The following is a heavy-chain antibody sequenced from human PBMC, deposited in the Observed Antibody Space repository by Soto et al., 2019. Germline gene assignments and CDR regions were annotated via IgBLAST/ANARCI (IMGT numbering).Heavy chain of an antibody. J-gene: IGHJ4*02. CDR3: AKPRIQLWTWYYFDY. Sequence: GGSLRLSCAASGFTFSSYAMSWVRQAPGKGLEWVSAISGSGGSTYYADSVKGRFTISRDNSKNTLYLQMNSLRAEDTAVYYCAKPRIQLWTWYYFDYWGQGTLVTVSS. V-gene: IGHV3-23*01. CDR2: ISGSGGST. D-gene: IGHD5-18*01. CDR1: GFTFSSYA.